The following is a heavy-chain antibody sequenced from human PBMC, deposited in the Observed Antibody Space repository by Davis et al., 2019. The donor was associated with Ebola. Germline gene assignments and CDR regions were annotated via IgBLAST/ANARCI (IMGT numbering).Heavy chain of an antibody. D-gene: IGHD1-26*01. Sequence: ETLSPTCAVSGGSISSTSYYWGWIRQPPGKGLEWIGSIYYSGSTYYNPSLKSRVTISVDTSKNQFSLRLSSVTAADTAVYYCARPMGQSGSYGYWGQGTLVTVSS. CDR3: ARPMGQSGSYGY. CDR1: GGSISSTSYY. CDR2: IYYSGST. V-gene: IGHV4-39*01. J-gene: IGHJ4*02.